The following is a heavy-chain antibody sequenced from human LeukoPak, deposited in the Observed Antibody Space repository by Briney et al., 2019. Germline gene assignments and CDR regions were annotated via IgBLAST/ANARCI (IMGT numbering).Heavy chain of an antibody. CDR1: GGSISSGGYY. Sequence: PSETLSLTCTVSGGSISSGGYYWSWIRQHPGKGLEWIGYIYYSGSTYYNPSLKSRVTISVDTSKNQFSLKLSSVTAADTAVYYCARDMGAAGGSFDYWGQGTLVTVSS. CDR2: IYYSGST. V-gene: IGHV4-31*03. J-gene: IGHJ4*02. CDR3: ARDMGAAGGSFDY. D-gene: IGHD6-13*01.